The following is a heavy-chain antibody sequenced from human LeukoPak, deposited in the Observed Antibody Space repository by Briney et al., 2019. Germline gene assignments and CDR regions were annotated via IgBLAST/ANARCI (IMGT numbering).Heavy chain of an antibody. CDR3: ARGRRSGSFYFDY. CDR2: ISSSSSYT. J-gene: IGHJ4*02. V-gene: IGHV3-21*01. D-gene: IGHD3-10*01. CDR1: GFTFSSYS. Sequence: PGGSLRLSCAASGFTFSSYSMNWVRQAPGKGLEWVSSISSSSSYTYYADSVKGRFTISRDNAKNSLYLQMNSLRAEDTAVYYCARGRRSGSFYFDYWGQGTLVTVSS.